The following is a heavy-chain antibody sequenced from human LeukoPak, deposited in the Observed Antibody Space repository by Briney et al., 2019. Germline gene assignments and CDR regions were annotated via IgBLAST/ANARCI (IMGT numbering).Heavy chain of an antibody. Sequence: SETLSLTCTVSGGSISSGGYYWSWIRQHPGKGLEWIGYIYYSGSTNYNPSLKSRVTISVDTSKNQFSLKLSSVTAADTAVYYCARGRTDFWSGYSGWYFDLWGRGTLVTVSS. CDR1: GGSISSGGYY. D-gene: IGHD3-3*01. CDR3: ARGRTDFWSGYSGWYFDL. CDR2: IYYSGST. J-gene: IGHJ2*01. V-gene: IGHV4-31*03.